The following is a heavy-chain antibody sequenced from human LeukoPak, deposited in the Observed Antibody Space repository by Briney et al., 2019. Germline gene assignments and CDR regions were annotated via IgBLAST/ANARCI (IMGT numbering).Heavy chain of an antibody. CDR2: IYSGGST. V-gene: IGHV3-53*01. CDR3: ATGGIAVNFDY. CDR1: GFTVSSNY. Sequence: GGSLRLSRAASGFTVSSNYMSWVRQAPGKGLEWVSVIYSGGSTNYAGSVKGRFTISRDNSKNTLYLQMNSLRAEDTAVYYCATGGIAVNFDYWGQGTLVTVSS. D-gene: IGHD6-19*01. J-gene: IGHJ4*02.